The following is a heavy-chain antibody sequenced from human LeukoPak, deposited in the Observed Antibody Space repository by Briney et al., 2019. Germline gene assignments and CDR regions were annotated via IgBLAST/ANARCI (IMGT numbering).Heavy chain of an antibody. V-gene: IGHV3-66*01. CDR2: FYGGDDT. D-gene: IGHD1-7*01. J-gene: IGHJ4*02. Sequence: GGSLRLSCAVSGFTVSSNYMSWVRQAPGKGLEWVSVFYGGDDTYYADSVKGRFTISRDNSKNTLYLQMNSLRAEDTAMYYCARAEDWNYRYWGQGTLVTVSS. CDR1: GFTVSSNY. CDR3: ARAEDWNYRY.